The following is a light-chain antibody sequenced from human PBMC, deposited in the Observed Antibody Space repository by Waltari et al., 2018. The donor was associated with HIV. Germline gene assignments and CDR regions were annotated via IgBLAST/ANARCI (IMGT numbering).Light chain of an antibody. V-gene: IGKV4-1*01. CDR1: QSLLYRSTNKDY. CDR3: QQYYSTPWT. J-gene: IGKJ1*01. Sequence: DIVMTQSPDSLAVSLGERATINCKSTQSLLYRSTNKDYLAWYQQKPGQSPKLLIYWASIRESGVPDRFSGSGSGTDFTLTISNLQAEDMAVYYCQQYYSTPWTFGQGTKVEI. CDR2: WAS.